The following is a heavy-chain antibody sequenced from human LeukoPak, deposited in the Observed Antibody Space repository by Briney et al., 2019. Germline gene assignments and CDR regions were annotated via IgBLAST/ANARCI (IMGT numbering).Heavy chain of an antibody. D-gene: IGHD6-19*01. Sequence: ASVKVSCKASGYTFTSYDINWLRQAPGQGLEWMGWISAYNGNTNYAQKLQGRVTMTTDTSTSTAYMELRSLRSDDTAVYYCARDEYSSGTGYFDYWGQGTLVTVSS. J-gene: IGHJ4*02. V-gene: IGHV1-18*01. CDR2: ISAYNGNT. CDR1: GYTFTSYD. CDR3: ARDEYSSGTGYFDY.